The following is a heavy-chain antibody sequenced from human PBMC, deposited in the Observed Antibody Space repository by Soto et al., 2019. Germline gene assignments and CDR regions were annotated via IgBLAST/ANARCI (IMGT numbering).Heavy chain of an antibody. CDR1: GFTFSSYA. D-gene: IGHD5-12*01. Sequence: GGSLRLSCAASGFTFSSYAMSWVRQAPGKGLEGVSAISGSGGSTYYADSVKGRFTISRDNSKNTLYLQMNSLRAGDTAVYYCARSDGSGYSGYDLPFDYWGQGTLVTVSS. CDR2: ISGSGGST. CDR3: ARSDGSGYSGYDLPFDY. J-gene: IGHJ4*02. V-gene: IGHV3-23*01.